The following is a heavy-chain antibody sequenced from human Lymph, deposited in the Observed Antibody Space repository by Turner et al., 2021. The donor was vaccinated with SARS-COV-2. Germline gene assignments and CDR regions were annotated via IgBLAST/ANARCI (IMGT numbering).Heavy chain of an antibody. CDR2: INPNSGGT. CDR1: GYTFTGYY. J-gene: IGHJ3*02. CDR3: ARSLGYSSGWYGDAFDI. D-gene: IGHD6-19*01. V-gene: IGHV1-2*02. Sequence: QVQLVQSGAEVKKPAASVKVSCKASGYTFTGYYVHWVRQAPGQVLEWMGWINPNSGGTDYAKNFQGRVTMTRDTSISTAYMELSRLSSDDTAVYYCARSLGYSSGWYGDAFDIWGLGTMVTVSS.